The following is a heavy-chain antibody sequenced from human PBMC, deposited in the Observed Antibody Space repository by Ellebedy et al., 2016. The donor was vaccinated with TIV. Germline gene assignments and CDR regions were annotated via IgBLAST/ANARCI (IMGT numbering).Heavy chain of an antibody. J-gene: IGHJ4*02. D-gene: IGHD3-10*01. CDR2: IYYSGNT. CDR3: ARCYGSGSLPFDY. V-gene: IGHV4-39*01. CDR1: GSPITETKYY. Sequence: SETLSLTCDVSGSPITETKYYWGWIRQPPGKGLEWIGNIYYSGNTNYNASLKRRVIISIDTSKNQLSLRLRSVTAADTAVYYCARCYGSGSLPFDYWGQGAQVTVSP.